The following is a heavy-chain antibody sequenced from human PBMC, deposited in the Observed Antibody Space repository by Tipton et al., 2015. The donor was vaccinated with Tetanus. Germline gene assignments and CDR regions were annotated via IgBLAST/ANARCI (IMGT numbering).Heavy chain of an antibody. Sequence: GSLRLSCAASGFSVANHWMSWVRQAPGKGLEWVANIREDGGETKYVDSVKGRFTISRDNAKNSFYLQMNSLRVEDTAVYYCARDRGEQWTNFYYMDVWGKGTTVTVSS. CDR1: GFSVANHW. CDR2: IREDGGET. CDR3: ARDRGEQWTNFYYMDV. J-gene: IGHJ6*03. D-gene: IGHD6-19*01. V-gene: IGHV3-7*03.